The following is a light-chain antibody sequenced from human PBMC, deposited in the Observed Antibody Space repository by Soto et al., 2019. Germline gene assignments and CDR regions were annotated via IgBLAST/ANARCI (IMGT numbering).Light chain of an antibody. J-gene: IGKJ2*01. Sequence: EIVLTQSPGTLSLSPVERATLSCRASQSVSSSYLAWYQQKPGQAPRLLIYGASSRATGIPDRFSGSGSGTYFTLTISRLQPEDFAVYYCQQYGSSPPYTFGHGTKLEIK. CDR2: GAS. CDR3: QQYGSSPPYT. V-gene: IGKV3-20*01. CDR1: QSVSSSY.